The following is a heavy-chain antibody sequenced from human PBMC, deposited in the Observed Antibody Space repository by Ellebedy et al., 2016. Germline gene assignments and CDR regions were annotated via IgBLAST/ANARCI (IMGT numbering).Heavy chain of an antibody. CDR3: ARDRRTSSEGMDV. V-gene: IGHV1-46*01. Sequence: ASVKVSCKTSGYTFTTYYIHWVRQAPGQGLEWLGIIDPSSGDTSFAQRVQGRVTLTSDASQTTVYMNLFSLKSEDTALYYCARDRRTSSEGMDVWGQGTTVTVSS. J-gene: IGHJ6*02. CDR1: GYTFTTYY. CDR2: IDPSSGDT. D-gene: IGHD6-6*01.